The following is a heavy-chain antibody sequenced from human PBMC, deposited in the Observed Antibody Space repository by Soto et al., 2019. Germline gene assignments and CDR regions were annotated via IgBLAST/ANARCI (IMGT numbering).Heavy chain of an antibody. CDR3: ARGRGSGGSFYYYGMDV. V-gene: IGHV4-59*01. CDR2: IYYSGST. J-gene: IGHJ6*02. Sequence: PSETLSLTCTVSGGSISSYYWSWIRQPPGKGLEWIGYIYYSGSTNYNPSLKSRVTISVDTSKNQFSLKLSSVTAADTAVYYCARGRGSGGSFYYYGMDVWGQGTTVTVSS. D-gene: IGHD3-10*01. CDR1: GGSISSYY.